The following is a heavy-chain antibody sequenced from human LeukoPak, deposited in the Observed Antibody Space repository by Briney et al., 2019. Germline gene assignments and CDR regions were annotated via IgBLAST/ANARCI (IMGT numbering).Heavy chain of an antibody. CDR2: ISGYDGDT. Sequence: ASVKVSCKASGYTFTSYGISWVRQAPGQGLEWMGWISGYDGDTNYGKKFHGRVTLTIDTSTSTTYMELRSLTSDDTAVYYCARDQSPGLFDYWGRGTLVIVSS. J-gene: IGHJ4*02. CDR3: ARDQSPGLFDY. V-gene: IGHV1-18*01. CDR1: GYTFTSYG.